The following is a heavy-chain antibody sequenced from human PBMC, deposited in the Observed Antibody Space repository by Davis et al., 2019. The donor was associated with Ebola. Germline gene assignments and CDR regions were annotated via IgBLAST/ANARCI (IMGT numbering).Heavy chain of an antibody. CDR3: ARMRYNWNYGDYYYYGMDV. Sequence: PSETLSLTCTVSGGSISSYYWSWIRQPAGKGLEWIGRIYTSGSTTYNPSLKSRVTMSVDTSKNQFSLKLSSVTAADTAVYYCARMRYNWNYGDYYYYGMDVWGQGTTVTVSS. J-gene: IGHJ6*02. CDR2: IYTSGST. D-gene: IGHD1-7*01. V-gene: IGHV4-4*07. CDR1: GGSISSYY.